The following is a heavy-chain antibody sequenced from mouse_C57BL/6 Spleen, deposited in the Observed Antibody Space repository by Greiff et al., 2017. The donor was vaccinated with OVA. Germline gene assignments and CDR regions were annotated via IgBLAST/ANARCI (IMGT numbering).Heavy chain of an antibody. Sequence: VQLVESGAELARPGASVKLSCKASGYTFTSYGISWVKQRTGQGLEWIGEIYPRSGNTYYNEKFKGKATLTADKSSSTAYMELRSLTSEDSAVYFCAISSHYYAMDYWGQGTSVTVSS. CDR1: GYTFTSYG. V-gene: IGHV1-81*01. J-gene: IGHJ4*01. CDR3: AISSHYYAMDY. CDR2: IYPRSGNT.